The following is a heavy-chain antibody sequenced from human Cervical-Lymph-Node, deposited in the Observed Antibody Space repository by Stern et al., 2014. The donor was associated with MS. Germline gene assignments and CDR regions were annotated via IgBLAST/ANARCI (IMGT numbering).Heavy chain of an antibody. CDR2: IIRPVGPT. D-gene: IGHD3-10*01. Sequence: QVQLVQSGADVKKPGSSVRVSCKTSGDISWLRQAPGQGLEYMGGIIRPVGPTHYTQRFQGRLTITADESTNTTYMELSSLRSDAPAVYYCARGAGDNWFDPWGQGTLVSVSS. J-gene: IGHJ5*02. V-gene: IGHV1-69*01. CDR1: GD. CDR3: ARGAGDNWFDP.